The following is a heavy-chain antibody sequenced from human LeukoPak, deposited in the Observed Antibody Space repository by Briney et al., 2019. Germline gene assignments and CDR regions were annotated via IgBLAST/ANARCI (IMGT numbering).Heavy chain of an antibody. D-gene: IGHD3-9*01. J-gene: IGHJ3*02. CDR1: GFTFSSYS. Sequence: GGSLRLSCAASGFTFSSYSMNWVRQAPGKGLEWVSSISSSSNYIYYADSVKGRFTISRDNAKNSLYLQMNSQRAEDTAVYYCARDNKGAYYDILTGYQPFNAFDIWGQGTMVTVSS. CDR3: ARDNKGAYYDILTGYQPFNAFDI. V-gene: IGHV3-21*01. CDR2: ISSSSNYI.